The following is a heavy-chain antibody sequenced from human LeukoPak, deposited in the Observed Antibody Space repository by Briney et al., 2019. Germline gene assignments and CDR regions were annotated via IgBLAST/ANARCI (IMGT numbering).Heavy chain of an antibody. CDR3: ARDTCGCGSGWHLYWYFDL. J-gene: IGHJ2*01. V-gene: IGHV3-64*01. CDR2: ISSNGGSI. D-gene: IGHD6-19*01. CDR1: GFTFSDYA. Sequence: GWSLRLSCAASGFTFSDYAMHWVRQAPGQELEYFSAISSNGGSIHYANSVKGRFTISRDNSKNTLYLQMDSLRAEDMAVYYCARDTCGCGSGWHLYWYFDLWGRGTLVTVSS.